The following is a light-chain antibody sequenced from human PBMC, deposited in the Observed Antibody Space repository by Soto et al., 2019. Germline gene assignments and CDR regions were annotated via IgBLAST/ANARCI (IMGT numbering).Light chain of an antibody. CDR3: QQYTDWPLT. CDR1: QSVTSNY. CDR2: GIA. Sequence: IMLKQSPATLSVSPGERATLPCRASQSVTSNYLAWYQQKPGQAPRLLIYGIASRATVVPDRFSGSGSGTDFPLTISVEEPEDFAVYYCQQYTDWPLTFGQGTKVDIK. J-gene: IGKJ1*01. V-gene: IGKV3-20*01.